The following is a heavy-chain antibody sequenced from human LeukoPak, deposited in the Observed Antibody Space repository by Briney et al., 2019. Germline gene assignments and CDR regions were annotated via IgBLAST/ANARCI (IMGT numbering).Heavy chain of an antibody. D-gene: IGHD1-26*01. Sequence: GGSLRLSCAASGFTFSSYNMNWVREAPGKGLEWVSSITRSSSYIYYAHSGKGRFTISRDNAKNSLYLQMNSLRAEDTAVYYCARDPYSGRYGDYYYYYMDVWGKGTTVTISS. V-gene: IGHV3-21*01. CDR3: ARDPYSGRYGDYYYYYMDV. CDR2: ITRSSSYI. CDR1: GFTFSSYN. J-gene: IGHJ6*03.